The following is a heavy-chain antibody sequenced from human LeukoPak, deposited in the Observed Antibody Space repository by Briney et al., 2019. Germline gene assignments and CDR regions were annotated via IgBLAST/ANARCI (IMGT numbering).Heavy chain of an antibody. Sequence: GASVKVSCKASGYTFTSYDINWVRQATGQGLEWMGWMNPNSGNTGYAQKFQGRVTMTRNTSISTAYMELSSLRSEDTAVYYCARGIRSLRFLEWLLYFDPWGQGTLVTVS. CDR1: GYTFTSYD. CDR2: MNPNSGNT. D-gene: IGHD3-3*01. J-gene: IGHJ5*02. V-gene: IGHV1-8*01. CDR3: ARGIRSLRFLEWLLYFDP.